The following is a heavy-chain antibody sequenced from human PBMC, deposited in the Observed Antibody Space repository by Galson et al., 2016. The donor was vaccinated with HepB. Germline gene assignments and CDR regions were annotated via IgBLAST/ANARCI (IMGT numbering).Heavy chain of an antibody. CDR1: GFSLTTSGLA. V-gene: IGHV2-5*02. CDR3: SRINQQLASDF. CDR2: IYWDDDK. Sequence: PALVKPTQTLTLTCTFSGFSLTTSGLAVGWIRQPPGKALEWLALIYWDDDKLYSPSLKSRLTITKDTSKNQVVLTMTNMDPVDTATYYCSRINQQLASDFWGQGTLVSVSS. D-gene: IGHD6-13*01. J-gene: IGHJ4*02.